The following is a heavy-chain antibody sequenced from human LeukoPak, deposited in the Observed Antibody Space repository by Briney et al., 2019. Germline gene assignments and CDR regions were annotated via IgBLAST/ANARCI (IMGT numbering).Heavy chain of an antibody. Sequence: GGSLRLSCAASGFTFSSYAMHWVRQAPGKGLEWGAVISYDGSNKYYADSVKGRFTISRDNSKNTLYLQMNSLRAEDTAVYYCAREVYGSGSSNYYYYGMDVWGQGTTVTVSS. CDR2: ISYDGSNK. CDR1: GFTFSSYA. J-gene: IGHJ6*02. CDR3: AREVYGSGSSNYYYYGMDV. V-gene: IGHV3-30-3*01. D-gene: IGHD3-10*01.